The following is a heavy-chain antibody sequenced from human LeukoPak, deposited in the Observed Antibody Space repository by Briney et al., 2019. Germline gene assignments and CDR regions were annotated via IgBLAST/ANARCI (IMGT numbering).Heavy chain of an antibody. CDR1: GGSFSGYY. D-gene: IGHD2-2*02. CDR2: INHSGST. Sequence: SETLSLTCAVYGGSFSGYYWSWIRQPPGKGLEWIGEINHSGSTNYNPSLKSRVTISVDTSKNQFSLKLSSVTAAGTAVYYCARKLPYCSSTSCYTGGWFDPWGQGTLVTVSS. CDR3: ARKLPYCSSTSCYTGGWFDP. J-gene: IGHJ5*02. V-gene: IGHV4-34*01.